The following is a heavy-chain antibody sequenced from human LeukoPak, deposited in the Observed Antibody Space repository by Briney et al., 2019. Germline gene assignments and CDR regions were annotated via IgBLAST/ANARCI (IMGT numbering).Heavy chain of an antibody. CDR2: ISSSGSTI. CDR3: ARYYYDSSGYLDY. CDR1: GFTFSDYY. J-gene: IGHJ4*02. V-gene: IGHV3-11*01. D-gene: IGHD3-22*01. Sequence: PGGSLRLSCAASGFTFSDYYMSWIRQAPGKGLEWVSYISSSGSTIYYADSVKGRFTISGDNAKNSLYLQMNSLRAEDTAVYYCARYYYDSSGYLDYWGQGTLVTVSS.